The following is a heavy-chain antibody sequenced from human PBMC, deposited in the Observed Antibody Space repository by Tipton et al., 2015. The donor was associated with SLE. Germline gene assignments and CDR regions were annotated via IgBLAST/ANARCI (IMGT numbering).Heavy chain of an antibody. D-gene: IGHD6-19*01. J-gene: IGHJ3*02. CDR1: GGPISSGGYY. CDR3: ARSGYSSGWYRGRFDI. Sequence: TLSLTCTVSGGPISSGGYYWSWIRQHPGKGLEWIGYIYYSGSTYYNPSLKSRVTISVDTSKNQFFLRLRSVTAADTAVYYCARSGYSSGWYRGRFDIWGQGTMVTVSS. CDR2: IYYSGST. V-gene: IGHV4-31*03.